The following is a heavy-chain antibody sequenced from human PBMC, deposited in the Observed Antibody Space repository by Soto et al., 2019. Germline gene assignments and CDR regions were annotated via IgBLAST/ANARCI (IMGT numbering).Heavy chain of an antibody. J-gene: IGHJ5*02. CDR1: GASVAGGSYY. CDR2: IPSRGRP. Sequence: SETLSLTCSVSGASVAGGSYYWSWVRQPPGKGLEWIGYIPSRGRPFYNPSLTSRGTISADTSKNQLSLQLTSVTAADTAVYYCARDTYSGYDFGLWGQGTMVTVS. D-gene: IGHD5-12*01. V-gene: IGHV4-30-4*01. CDR3: ARDTYSGYDFGL.